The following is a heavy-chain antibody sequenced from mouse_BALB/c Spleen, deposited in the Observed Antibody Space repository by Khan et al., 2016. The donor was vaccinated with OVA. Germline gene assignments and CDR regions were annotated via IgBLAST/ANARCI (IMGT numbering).Heavy chain of an antibody. CDR1: GYSFTAYY. V-gene: IGHV1-42*01. D-gene: IGHD2-14*01. J-gene: IGHJ3*01. CDR2: INPNTGYT. CDR3: ARGYDFFAY. Sequence: VQLKESGPDLVKTGASVKISCKAYGYSFTAYYMNWVKQSHGKSLECIGRINPNTGYTNYNQKFKDKAILTVDTYSSTAYMEVSSLTTEDSAVSYCARGYDFFAYWGRGTLVTVSA.